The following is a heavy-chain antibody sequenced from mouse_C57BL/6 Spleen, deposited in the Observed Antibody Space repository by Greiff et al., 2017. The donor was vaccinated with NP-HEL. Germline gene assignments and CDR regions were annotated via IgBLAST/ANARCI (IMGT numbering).Heavy chain of an antibody. CDR3: ARWAYGSPYAMDY. CDR1: GYTFTDYN. Sequence: EVKLQQSGPELVKPGASVKIPCKASGYTFTDYNMDWVKQSHGKSLEWIGDINPNNGGTIYNQKFKGKATLTVDKSSSTAYMELRSLTSEDTAVYYCARWAYGSPYAMDYWGQGTSVTVSS. D-gene: IGHD1-1*01. CDR2: INPNNGGT. V-gene: IGHV1-18*01. J-gene: IGHJ4*01.